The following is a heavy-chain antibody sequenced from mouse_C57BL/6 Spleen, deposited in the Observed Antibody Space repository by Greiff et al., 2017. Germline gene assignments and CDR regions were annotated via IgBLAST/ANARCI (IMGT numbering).Heavy chain of an antibody. Sequence: VQLKESGGGLVQPGGSLSLSCAASGFTFTDYYMSWVRQPPGKALEWLGFIRNKANGYTTEYSASVKGRFTISRDNSQSILYLQMNALRAEDSATYDCARYEVYYSIAWFAYWGQGTLVTVSA. CDR1: GFTFTDYY. V-gene: IGHV7-3*01. CDR3: ARYEVYYSIAWFAY. CDR2: IRNKANGYTT. J-gene: IGHJ3*01. D-gene: IGHD2-5*01.